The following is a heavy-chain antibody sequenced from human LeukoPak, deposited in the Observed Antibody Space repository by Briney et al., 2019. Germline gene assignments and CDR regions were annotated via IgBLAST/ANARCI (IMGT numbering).Heavy chain of an antibody. V-gene: IGHV4-59*01. CDR2: IYYSGST. J-gene: IGHJ4*02. Sequence: NPSETLSLTCTVAGGSISSYYWSWIRQPPGKGLEWIGYIYYSGSTNYNPSLKSRATISVDTSKNQFSLKLSSVTAADTAVYYCAREPPPPGLQSYSGYSSVWGQGTLVTVSS. CDR1: GGSISSYY. D-gene: IGHD5-12*01. CDR3: AREPPPPGLQSYSGYSSV.